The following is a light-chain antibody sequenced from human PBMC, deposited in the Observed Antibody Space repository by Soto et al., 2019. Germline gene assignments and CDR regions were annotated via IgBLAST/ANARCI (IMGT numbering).Light chain of an antibody. Sequence: SYELTQPPLVSVSPGQTASITCSGDKLGDKYAFWYQQKPGHSPVLVIYQDTKRPSGIPERFSGSNSGNTATLTISGTQAIDEADYHCQAWDSSTLVFGGGTQLTVL. CDR1: KLGDKY. CDR3: QAWDSSTLV. J-gene: IGLJ2*01. CDR2: QDT. V-gene: IGLV3-1*01.